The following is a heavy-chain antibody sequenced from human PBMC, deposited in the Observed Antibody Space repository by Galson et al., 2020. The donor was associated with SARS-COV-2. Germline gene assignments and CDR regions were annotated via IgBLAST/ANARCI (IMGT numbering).Heavy chain of an antibody. CDR3: ARDLVYYESSGLYCYDYGMDV. CDR1: GGSISSSNW. CDR2: IYHSGST. V-gene: IGHV4-4*02. D-gene: IGHD3-22*01. Sequence: SEPLSLTCAVSGGSISSSNWWSWVRQPPGKGLEWLGEIYHSGSTNYNPSLKSRVTISVDKSKNQFSLKLSSVTAADTAVYYCARDLVYYESSGLYCYDYGMDVWGQWTTVTVSS. J-gene: IGHJ6*02.